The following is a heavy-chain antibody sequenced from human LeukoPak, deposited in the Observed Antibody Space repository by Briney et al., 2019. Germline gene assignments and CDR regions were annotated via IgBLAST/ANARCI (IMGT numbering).Heavy chain of an antibody. J-gene: IGHJ4*02. CDR2: ISSSSYI. Sequence: GGSLRLSCAASGFTFSSYSMNWVRQAPGKGLEWVSSISSSSYIYYADSVKGRFTISRDNAKNSLHLQMNSLRAEDTAVYYCARVTLYSSGFLDYWGQGTLVTVSS. CDR1: GFTFSSYS. D-gene: IGHD6-19*01. V-gene: IGHV3-21*01. CDR3: ARVTLYSSGFLDY.